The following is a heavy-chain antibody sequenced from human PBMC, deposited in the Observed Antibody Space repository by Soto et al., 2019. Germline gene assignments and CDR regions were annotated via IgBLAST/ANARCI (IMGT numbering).Heavy chain of an antibody. CDR3: ARDQGYCNSTSCAYFDY. D-gene: IGHD2-2*01. V-gene: IGHV1-69*08. CDR1: GGTFSSYT. CDR2: IIPILGIA. J-gene: IGHJ4*02. Sequence: QVQLVQSGAEVKKPGSSVKVSCKASGGTFSSYTISWVRQAPGQGLEWMGRIIPILGIANYAQKFQGRVTITADKSTSTPYMELSSLRSEDTAVYYCARDQGYCNSTSCAYFDYWGQGTLVTVSS.